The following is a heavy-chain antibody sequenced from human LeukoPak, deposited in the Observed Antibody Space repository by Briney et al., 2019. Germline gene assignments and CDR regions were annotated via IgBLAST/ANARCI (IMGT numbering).Heavy chain of an antibody. J-gene: IGHJ4*02. CDR2: IYYSGST. CDR3: ARERDFYDSSGSPSY. Sequence: SETLSLTCTVSGGSISSRSYYWGWIRQPPGKGLEWIGTIYYSGSTYYNPSLKSRVTISVGTSKNQFSLKVRSVTAADTAVYYCARERDFYDSSGSPSYWGQGTLVIVSS. CDR1: GGSISSRSYY. D-gene: IGHD3-22*01. V-gene: IGHV4-39*07.